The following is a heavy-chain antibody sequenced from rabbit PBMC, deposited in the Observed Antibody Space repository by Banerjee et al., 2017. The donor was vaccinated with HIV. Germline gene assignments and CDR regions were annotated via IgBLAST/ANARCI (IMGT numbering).Heavy chain of an antibody. J-gene: IGHJ4*01. CDR3: ARGGDDYGDYGDYFNL. CDR2: FYAGSSGNT. Sequence: QSLEESGGDLVKPGASLTLTCTASGFSFSSSYYMCWVRQTPGKGLEWIACFYAGSSGNTYYASWAKGRFTISRTSSTTVTLQMPSLTAADTATYFCARGGDDYGDYGDYFNLWGPGTLVTVS. CDR1: GFSFSSSYY. D-gene: IGHD2-1*01. V-gene: IGHV1S40*01.